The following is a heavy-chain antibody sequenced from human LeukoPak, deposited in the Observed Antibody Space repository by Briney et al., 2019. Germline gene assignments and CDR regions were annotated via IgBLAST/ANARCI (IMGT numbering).Heavy chain of an antibody. CDR2: ISGDGGTT. CDR3: ARPNGRYYFGVDV. CDR1: GFTFDDYA. Sequence: GGSLRLSCAASGFTFDDYAMHWVRQAPGKGLEWVSLISGDGGTTYYADSVKGRFTISRDNAENSLYLQMNSLRAEDTAVHFCARPNGRYYFGVDVWGQGTTVTVSS. D-gene: IGHD2-8*01. V-gene: IGHV3-43*02. J-gene: IGHJ6*02.